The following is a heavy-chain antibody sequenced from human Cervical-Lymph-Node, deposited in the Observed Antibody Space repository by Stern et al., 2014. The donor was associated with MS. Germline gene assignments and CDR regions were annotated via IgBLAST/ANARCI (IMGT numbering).Heavy chain of an antibody. Sequence: EVQLVESGAEVKTPGESLKISCKLSGYSFTIYYIAWVRQMPGKGLDWMGVIYPYDSDTTYSPSFQGQVTISADKSITTAYLQWSSLRASDTAMYYCARHVQGFDYWGQGTLVTVSS. V-gene: IGHV5-51*01. CDR3: ARHVQGFDY. CDR2: IYPYDSDT. CDR1: GYSFTIYY. J-gene: IGHJ4*02.